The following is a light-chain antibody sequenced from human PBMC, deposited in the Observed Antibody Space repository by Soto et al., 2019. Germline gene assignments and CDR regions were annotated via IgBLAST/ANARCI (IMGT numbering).Light chain of an antibody. V-gene: IGKV3-20*01. J-gene: IGKJ1*01. Sequence: EIVLTQSPGTLSLSPGERATLSCRASQSVSSSYLAWYQQKPGQAPRLLIYGASSRATGIPDRFSGSGSGXDXXXTIXNLEPEDFAVYYCQQYGSSPWTFGQGTKVEIK. CDR3: QQYGSSPWT. CDR1: QSVSSSY. CDR2: GAS.